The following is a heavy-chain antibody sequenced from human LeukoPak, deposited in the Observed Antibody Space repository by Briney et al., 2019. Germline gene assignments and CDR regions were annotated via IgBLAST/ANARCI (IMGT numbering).Heavy chain of an antibody. D-gene: IGHD2-2*01. J-gene: IGHJ4*02. CDR1: GYAFTSYP. CDR3: ARGREDCSSTSCYDYFDY. Sequence: ASVKVSCKASGYAFTSYPLTWVRQAPGQGLQWMGWISAYNGNTNYAQKFQGRVTITADESTSTAYMELSSLRSEDTAVYYCARGREDCSSTSCYDYFDYWGQGTLVTVSS. CDR2: ISAYNGNT. V-gene: IGHV1-18*04.